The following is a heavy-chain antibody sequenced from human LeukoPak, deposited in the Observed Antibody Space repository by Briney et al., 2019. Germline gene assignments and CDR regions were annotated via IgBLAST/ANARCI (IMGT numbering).Heavy chain of an antibody. CDR2: INWNGGST. CDR1: GFTFDDYG. V-gene: IGHV3-20*04. Sequence: RPGGSLRLSCAASGFTFDDYGMSWVRQAPGKGLEWVSGINWNGGSTGYADSVKGRFTISRDNAKNSLYLQMNSLGAEDTALYYCARWGLFCSGGSCYFDYWGQGTLVTVSS. J-gene: IGHJ4*02. D-gene: IGHD2-15*01. CDR3: ARWGLFCSGGSCYFDY.